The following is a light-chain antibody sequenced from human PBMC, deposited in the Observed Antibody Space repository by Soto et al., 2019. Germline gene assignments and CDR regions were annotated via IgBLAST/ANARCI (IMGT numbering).Light chain of an antibody. CDR1: SSDVGGYNY. J-gene: IGLJ1*01. V-gene: IGLV2-14*01. CDR2: EVS. Sequence: QSALTQPASVSGSPGQSITISCTGTSSDVGGYNYVSWYQQHPGKAPKLMIYEVSNRPSGVSNRFSGSKSGNTASLTISGLQTEDEADYYCSSWTSSSTYVLGTGTKVTV. CDR3: SSWTSSSTYV.